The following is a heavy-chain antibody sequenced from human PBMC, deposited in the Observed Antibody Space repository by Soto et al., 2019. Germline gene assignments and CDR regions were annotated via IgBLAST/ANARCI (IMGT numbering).Heavy chain of an antibody. CDR2: IHHTGST. CDR3: ARDYRTPSGGIDV. D-gene: IGHD3-16*02. Sequence: SETLSLTCSVSGDSVSSGNYYWSWIRQPPGKGLEWIGYIHHTGSTNYNSSLKRRVTLSVDTSKNQFSLRLTSVTAADTAVYFCARDYRTPSGGIDVWGQGTTVTVSS. CDR1: GDSVSSGNYY. J-gene: IGHJ6*02. V-gene: IGHV4-61*01.